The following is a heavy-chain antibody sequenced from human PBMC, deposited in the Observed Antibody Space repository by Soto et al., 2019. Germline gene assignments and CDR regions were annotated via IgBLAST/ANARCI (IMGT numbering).Heavy chain of an antibody. J-gene: IGHJ4*02. V-gene: IGHV3-30*18. D-gene: IGHD2-21*01. Sequence: QVQLVESWGGVVQPGTSLGLACAASGFTLSNIGMQWVRQAPGKGLEWVAVISAGGNTKYYADSVKGRFTISRDNSKNTLFLQMNSLRTEDTAVYYCAKESGGERYAAYFDLWGQGTLVTVSA. CDR1: GFTLSNIG. CDR2: ISAGGNTK. CDR3: AKESGGERYAAYFDL.